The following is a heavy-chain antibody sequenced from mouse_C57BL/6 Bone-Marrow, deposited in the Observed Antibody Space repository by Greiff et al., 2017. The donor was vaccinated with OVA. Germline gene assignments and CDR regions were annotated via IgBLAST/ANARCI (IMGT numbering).Heavy chain of an antibody. D-gene: IGHD2-2*01. Sequence: VQLKQSGPVLARPGASVKMSCKTSGYTFTSYWMHWVKQRPGQGLEWIGAIYPGNSDTSYNQKFKGKAKLTAVTSASTAYMELSSLTNEDSAVYYCTRKGGYELHWYFDVWGTGTTVTVSS. V-gene: IGHV1-5*01. CDR2: IYPGNSDT. CDR1: GYTFTSYW. J-gene: IGHJ1*03. CDR3: TRKGGYELHWYFDV.